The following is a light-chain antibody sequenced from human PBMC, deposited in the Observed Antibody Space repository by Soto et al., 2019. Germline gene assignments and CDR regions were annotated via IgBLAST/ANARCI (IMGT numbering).Light chain of an antibody. CDR3: QQYDNFPRAIN. Sequence: IQMTQSPSSLSASVGDRVTITCRASQGIRYALGWYQQKPGKAPKLLIYDASNLETGVPSRFSGSGSGTDFTFTISSLQPEDIATYYCQQYDNFPRAINFGQGTRLEIK. CDR2: DAS. J-gene: IGKJ5*01. CDR1: QGIRYA. V-gene: IGKV1-33*01.